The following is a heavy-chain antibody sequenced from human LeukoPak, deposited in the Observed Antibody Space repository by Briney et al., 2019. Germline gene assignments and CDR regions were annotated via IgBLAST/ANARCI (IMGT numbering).Heavy chain of an antibody. V-gene: IGHV4-39*07. D-gene: IGHD3-3*01. CDR3: ARDCRILRFLEWSQMFDP. Sequence: KPSETLSLTCTVSGGSISSSSYYWGWIRQPPGKGLEWIGSIYYSGSTYYNPSLKSRVTISVDTSKNQFSLKLSSVTAADTAVYYCARDCRILRFLEWSQMFDPWGQGTLVTVSS. CDR2: IYYSGST. CDR1: GGSISSSSYY. J-gene: IGHJ5*02.